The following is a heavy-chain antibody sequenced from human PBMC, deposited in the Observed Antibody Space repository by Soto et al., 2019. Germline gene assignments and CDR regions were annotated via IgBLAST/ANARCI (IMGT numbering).Heavy chain of an antibody. V-gene: IGHV4-34*01. Sequence: SETLSLTCAVYGGSFSGYYWSWIRQPPGKGLEWIGEINHSGSTNYNPSLKSRVTISVDTSKNQFSLKLSSVTAADTAVYYCARGRGALDVWGKGTTVTVSS. CDR2: INHSGST. J-gene: IGHJ6*04. CDR1: GGSFSGYY. D-gene: IGHD3-10*01. CDR3: ARGRGALDV.